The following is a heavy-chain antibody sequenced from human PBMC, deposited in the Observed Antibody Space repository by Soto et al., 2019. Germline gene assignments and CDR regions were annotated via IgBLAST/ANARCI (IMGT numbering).Heavy chain of an antibody. CDR3: VRGGGEMANPPPYLY. V-gene: IGHV1-69*06. CDR2: VIPMFLKP. D-gene: IGHD3-16*01. J-gene: IGHJ4*02. Sequence: SVKVSCKASGGTFDTYAISWVRQAPGQGLEWMGGVIPMFLKPNYAQKFKGRVTITAVKSTNTVYMEMISLMSEDTAVYYCVRGGGEMANPPPYLYWGQGTQVTVPQ. CDR1: GGTFDTYA.